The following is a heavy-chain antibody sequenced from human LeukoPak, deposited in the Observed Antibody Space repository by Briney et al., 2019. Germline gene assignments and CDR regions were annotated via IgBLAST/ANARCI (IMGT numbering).Heavy chain of an antibody. J-gene: IGHJ2*01. D-gene: IGHD4-11*01. CDR2: IYSSGST. CDR1: GGSISSGSYY. V-gene: IGHV4-61*02. Sequence: PSETLSLTCTVSGGSISSGSYYWSWIRQPAGKGLEWIGRIYSSGSTNYKYSLKSRVTISVDTSKNQFSLKLSSVTAADTAVYYCARVSVRQLLYYSNYVGYFDLWGRGTLVTVSS. CDR3: ARVSVRQLLYYSNYVGYFDL.